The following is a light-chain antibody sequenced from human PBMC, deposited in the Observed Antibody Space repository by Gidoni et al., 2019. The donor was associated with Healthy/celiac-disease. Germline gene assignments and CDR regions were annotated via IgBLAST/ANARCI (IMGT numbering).Light chain of an antibody. J-gene: IGLJ2*01. CDR1: SSDVGGYNY. V-gene: IGLV2-8*01. Sequence: QSALTQPPPASGSPGPSVTISCTGTSSDVGGYNYVSWYQQHPGKAPKLMIYEVSKRPSGVPDRFSGLQAEDEADYYCSSYAGSNNLDVVFGGGTKLTVL. CDR2: EVS. CDR3: SSYAGSNNLDVV.